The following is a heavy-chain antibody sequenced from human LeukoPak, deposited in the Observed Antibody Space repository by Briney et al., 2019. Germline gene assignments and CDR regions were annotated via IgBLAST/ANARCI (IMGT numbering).Heavy chain of an antibody. V-gene: IGHV3-74*01. CDR3: ARESSITMELWYFDY. CDR1: GFTFSSYW. D-gene: IGHD3-10*01. Sequence: GGSLRLSCAASGFTFSSYWVHWVRQAPGKGPVWVSRINSDGSSTSYADSVKGRFTISRDNAKNTLYLQMNSLRAEDTAVYYCARESSITMELWYFDYWGQGTLVTVSS. J-gene: IGHJ4*02. CDR2: INSDGSST.